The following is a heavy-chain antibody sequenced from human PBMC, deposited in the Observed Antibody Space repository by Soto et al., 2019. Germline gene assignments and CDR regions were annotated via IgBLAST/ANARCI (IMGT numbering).Heavy chain of an antibody. D-gene: IGHD3-10*01. CDR2: ISGTGGST. V-gene: IGHV3-23*01. CDR1: GFTFNNYA. J-gene: IGHJ4*02. CDR3: AKVLGVTNPEN. Sequence: EVQLLESGGGLVQPGGSLRLSCAASGFTFNNYAMSWVRQAPGKGLEWVSAISGTGGSTYYADSVKGRFTISRDNSKNTLYLQMNSLRAEDTAVYYCAKVLGVTNPENWGQGTLVTVSS.